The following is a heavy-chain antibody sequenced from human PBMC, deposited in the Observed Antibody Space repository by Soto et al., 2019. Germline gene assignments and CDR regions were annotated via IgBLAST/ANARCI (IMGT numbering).Heavy chain of an antibody. D-gene: IGHD3-3*01. J-gene: IGHJ4*02. Sequence: SETLSLTCTVSGGSISSYYRSWIRQPPGKGLEWIGYIYYSGSTNYNPSLKSRVTISVDTSKNQFSLKLSSVTAADTAVYYCARGFLEWLYIDYWGQGTLVTVSS. CDR1: GGSISSYY. CDR3: ARGFLEWLYIDY. CDR2: IYYSGST. V-gene: IGHV4-59*01.